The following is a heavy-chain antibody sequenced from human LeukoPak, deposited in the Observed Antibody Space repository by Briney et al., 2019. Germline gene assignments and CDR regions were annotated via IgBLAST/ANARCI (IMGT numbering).Heavy chain of an antibody. CDR3: ARDTTVAGTNYYYMDV. D-gene: IGHD6-19*01. CDR1: GGTFSSYA. V-gene: IGHV1-69*05. Sequence: SVKVSCKASGGTFSSYAISWVRQAPGQGLEWMGRIIPIFGTANYAQMFQGRVTITTDESTSTAYMELSSLRSEDTAVYYCARDTTVAGTNYYYMDVWGKGTTITVSS. J-gene: IGHJ6*03. CDR2: IIPIFGTA.